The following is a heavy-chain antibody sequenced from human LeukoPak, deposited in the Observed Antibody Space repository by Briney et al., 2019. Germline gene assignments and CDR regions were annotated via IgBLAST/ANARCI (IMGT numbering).Heavy chain of an antibody. D-gene: IGHD3-3*02. Sequence: SETLSLTCAVYGGSFSGYYWSWIRQPPGKGLEWIGEINHSGSTNYNPSLESRVTISVNTSKNQFSLKLSSVTAADTAVYYCARGSHFWSGYRTYYFDYWGQGTLVTVSS. CDR1: GGSFSGYY. J-gene: IGHJ4*02. CDR2: INHSGST. V-gene: IGHV4-34*01. CDR3: ARGSHFWSGYRTYYFDY.